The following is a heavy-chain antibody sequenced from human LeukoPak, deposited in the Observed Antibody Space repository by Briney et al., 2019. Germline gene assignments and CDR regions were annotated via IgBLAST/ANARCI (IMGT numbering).Heavy chain of an antibody. CDR2: IYYSGST. D-gene: IGHD4-17*01. J-gene: IGHJ4*02. Sequence: WIRQPPGKGLEWIGSIYYSGSTYYNPSLKSRVTISVDTSKNQFSLKLSSVTAADTAVYYCARRYYGDHPYYFDYWGQGTLVTVSS. V-gene: IGHV4-39*01. CDR3: ARRYYGDHPYYFDY.